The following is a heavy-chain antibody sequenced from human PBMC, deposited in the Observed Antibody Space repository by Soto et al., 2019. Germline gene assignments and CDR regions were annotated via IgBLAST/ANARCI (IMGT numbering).Heavy chain of an antibody. J-gene: IGHJ4*02. V-gene: IGHV4-61*01. Sequence: SETLSLTCTVSGGSVSSGNYYWSWIRQPPGKGLEWIGYIFHTGTTNYNPSLKSRVTISLDTSMNQFSLKLSSVTPADTAVYYCTRAPVSGSYCFDFWGQGTPVTVSS. CDR2: IFHTGTT. CDR3: TRAPVSGSYCFDF. D-gene: IGHD1-26*01. CDR1: GGSVSSGNYY.